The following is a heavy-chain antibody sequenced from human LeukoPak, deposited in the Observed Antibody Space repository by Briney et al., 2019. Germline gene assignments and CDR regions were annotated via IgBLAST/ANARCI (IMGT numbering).Heavy chain of an antibody. CDR3: ARLLSYSSSRY. V-gene: IGHV4-39*01. CDR1: GGSITGSSYY. J-gene: IGHJ4*02. CDR2: ISYSGST. Sequence: SETLSLTCTVSGGSITGSSYYWGWIRQPPGKGLEWIGSISYSGSTYYNPSLKSRVTISVDTSKNQFSLKLSSVTAADTAVYYCARLLSYSSSRYWGQGTLVTVSS. D-gene: IGHD6-13*01.